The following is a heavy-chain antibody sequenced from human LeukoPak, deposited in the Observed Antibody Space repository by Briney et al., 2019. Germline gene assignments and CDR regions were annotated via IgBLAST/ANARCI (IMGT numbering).Heavy chain of an antibody. Sequence: GRSLRLSRAASGFTFDDYAMHWVRQAPGKGLEWVSGISWNSGSIGYADSVKGRFTISRDNAKNSLYLQMNSLRAEDTALYYCAKGEVGATPGAFDYWGQGTLVTVSS. V-gene: IGHV3-9*01. CDR2: ISWNSGSI. CDR1: GFTFDDYA. J-gene: IGHJ4*02. D-gene: IGHD1-26*01. CDR3: AKGEVGATPGAFDY.